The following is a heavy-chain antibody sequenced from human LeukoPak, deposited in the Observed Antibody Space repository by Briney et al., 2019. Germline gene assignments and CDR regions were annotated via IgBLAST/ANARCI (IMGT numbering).Heavy chain of an antibody. J-gene: IGHJ6*03. D-gene: IGHD3-16*01. V-gene: IGHV4-59*01. CDR2: IYYSGSI. CDR1: GGSISSSY. CDR3: ASGATSWAHMDV. Sequence: SETLSLTCTVSGGSISSSYWSWIRQAPGKGLEWIGYIYYSGSINYNPSLKSRVTISVDTSKNQFSLKLSSVTAAHTAVYYCASGATSWAHMDVWGEGTPVTVSS.